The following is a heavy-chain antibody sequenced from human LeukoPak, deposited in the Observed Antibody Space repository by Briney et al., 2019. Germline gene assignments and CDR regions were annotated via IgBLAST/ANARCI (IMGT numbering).Heavy chain of an antibody. J-gene: IGHJ4*02. Sequence: GESLRLSCAASGFTFGSYAMSWVRQTPGKSLEWVSIISNGGVTTYYADSVRGRFTISRDNSKNTLYLQMNTLRVEDRAVYYCAKENPVGGTNYFDYWGQGTLVTVAS. D-gene: IGHD1-26*01. CDR1: GFTFGSYA. V-gene: IGHV3-23*01. CDR3: AKENPVGGTNYFDY. CDR2: ISNGGVTT.